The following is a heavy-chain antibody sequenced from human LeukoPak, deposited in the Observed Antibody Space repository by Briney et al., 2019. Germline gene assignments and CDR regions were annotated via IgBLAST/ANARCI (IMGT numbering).Heavy chain of an antibody. CDR3: ASLPSQYYYDSSGGDAFDI. CDR2: ISSSGSTI. Sequence: GGSLRLSCAASGFTFSTYRMNWVRQAPGKGLEWVSYISSSGSTIYYADSVKGRFTISRDNAKNSLYLQMNSLRAEDTAVYYCASLPSQYYYDSSGGDAFDIWGQGTMVTVSS. J-gene: IGHJ3*02. CDR1: GFTFSTYR. D-gene: IGHD3-22*01. V-gene: IGHV3-48*04.